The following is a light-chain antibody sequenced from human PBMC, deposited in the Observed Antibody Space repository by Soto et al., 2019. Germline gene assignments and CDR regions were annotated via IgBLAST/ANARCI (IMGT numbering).Light chain of an antibody. CDR3: QQYNNWPPIT. CDR1: ESINNN. Sequence: EIVMTQSPATLSVSPGERATLSCGASESINNNLAWYQQKPGQDPRLLIYDASTRAAGVPARFSGSGSCTEFTLTISSLQSEDFVVYYCQQYNNWPPITFGQGTRLDIK. CDR2: DAS. V-gene: IGKV3D-15*01. J-gene: IGKJ5*01.